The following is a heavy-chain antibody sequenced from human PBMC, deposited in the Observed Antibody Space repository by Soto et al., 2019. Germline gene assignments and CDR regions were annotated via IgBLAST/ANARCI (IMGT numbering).Heavy chain of an antibody. J-gene: IGHJ4*02. Sequence: QVQLQQSGPGLVKPSQTLSLTCAISGDSVSSNSAAWNWIRQSPSRGLEWLGRTYYRSKWYNDYAVSVKSRITINPDTSKNQFSLQLNCVTPEDTAVYYCARELYLGYEDEVYYFDYWGQGTLVTVSS. V-gene: IGHV6-1*01. D-gene: IGHD5-12*01. CDR1: GDSVSSNSAA. CDR2: TYYRSKWYN. CDR3: ARELYLGYEDEVYYFDY.